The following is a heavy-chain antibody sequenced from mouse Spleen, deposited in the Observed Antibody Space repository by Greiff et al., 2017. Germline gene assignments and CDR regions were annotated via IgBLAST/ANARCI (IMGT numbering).Heavy chain of an antibody. J-gene: IGHJ1*01. D-gene: IGHD2-10*02. V-gene: IGHV5-9*04. CDR3: ARQAYGNSYWYFDV. Sequence: EVKLVESGGGLVKLGGSLKLSCAASGFTFSSYAMSWVRQTPEKRLEWVATISSGGGNTYYPDSVKGRFTISRDNAKNTLYLQMSSLKSEDTAMYYCARQAYGNSYWYFDVWGAGTTVTVSS. CDR1: GFTFSSYA. CDR2: ISSGGGNT.